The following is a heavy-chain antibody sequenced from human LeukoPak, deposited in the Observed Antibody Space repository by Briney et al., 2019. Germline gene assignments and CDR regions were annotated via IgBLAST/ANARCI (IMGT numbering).Heavy chain of an antibody. CDR3: ARGPSRRLQDAFDI. V-gene: IGHV4-34*01. CDR2: INRSGST. J-gene: IGHJ3*02. CDR1: GGSFSGDF. Sequence: SETLSLTCALYGGSFSGDFWSWIRQPPGKGLEWIGEINRSGSTNYNPSPKSRGTISVDTSKNQFSLELSSVTAADTAVYYGARGPSRRLQDAFDIWGQGTMVTVSS.